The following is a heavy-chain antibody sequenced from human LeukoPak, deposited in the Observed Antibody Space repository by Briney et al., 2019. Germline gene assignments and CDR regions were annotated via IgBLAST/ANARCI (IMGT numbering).Heavy chain of an antibody. CDR2: IVGSSST. D-gene: IGHD6-13*01. V-gene: IGHV3-21*01. Sequence: GGSLRLSCAASGFTLSNFAMTWVRQAPGKGLEWVSSIVGSSSTYYADSLKGRFTISRDNAKNSLYLKMNSLRAEDTAVYYCARIGAGSSRDYWGQGTLVTVSS. CDR1: GFTLSNFA. CDR3: ARIGAGSSRDY. J-gene: IGHJ4*02.